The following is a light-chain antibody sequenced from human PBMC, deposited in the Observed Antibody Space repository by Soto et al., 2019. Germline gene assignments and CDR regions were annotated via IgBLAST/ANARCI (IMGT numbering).Light chain of an antibody. Sequence: SYELTQPPSVSVAPGETARISCGGNNIGSKGVHWYQQKPGQAPVLVIYSDTDLPPVIPERFSGSNSANMATLTISRVEAGDEADYYCQVWDSGSAHVLFGGGTKLPVL. CDR3: QVWDSGSAHVL. V-gene: IGLV3-21*01. J-gene: IGLJ2*01. CDR1: NIGSKG. CDR2: SDT.